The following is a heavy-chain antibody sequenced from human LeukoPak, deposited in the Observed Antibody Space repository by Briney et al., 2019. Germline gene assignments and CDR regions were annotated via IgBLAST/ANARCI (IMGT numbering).Heavy chain of an antibody. Sequence: SVKVSCKASGGTFSTYAITWMRQAPGQGLEWMGRVIPILAISNYAQMFQDRVTITADKSTSTAYMELSSLRSEDTAVYFCARTNYYDSSGSQGPGTFYYGLDVWGQGTTVTVSS. J-gene: IGHJ6*02. CDR2: VIPILAIS. CDR3: ARTNYYDSSGSQGPGTFYYGLDV. D-gene: IGHD3-22*01. V-gene: IGHV1-69*04. CDR1: GGTFSTYA.